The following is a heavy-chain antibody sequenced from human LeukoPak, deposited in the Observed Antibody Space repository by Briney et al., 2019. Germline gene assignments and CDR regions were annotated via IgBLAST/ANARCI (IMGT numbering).Heavy chain of an antibody. CDR3: VRASTSSSSDKSVRY. Sequence: PGGSLRLSCAASESTFSIYGMHWVRQAPGKGLEWVAFIRYDGTNKYYADSVKGRFTISRDNSKNTLYLQMNSLRGEDTAVYYCVRASTSSSSDKSVRYWGQGTLVTVSS. V-gene: IGHV3-30*02. D-gene: IGHD6-6*01. CDR1: ESTFSIYG. J-gene: IGHJ4*02. CDR2: IRYDGTNK.